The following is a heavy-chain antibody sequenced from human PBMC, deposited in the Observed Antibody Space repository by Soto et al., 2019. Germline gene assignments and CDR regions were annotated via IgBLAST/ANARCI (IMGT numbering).Heavy chain of an antibody. CDR2: MNPNSGDT. J-gene: IGHJ6*02. Sequence: QVQLVQSGAEVKKPGASVKVSCKASGYTFTSYGINWVRQATGQGLEWVGWMNPNSGDTDYAQKFQGRVNMTGDTSINTVYMELSILRSEDTALYYCAKEAAYYYYGMDVWGQGTTVTVSS. CDR1: GYTFTSYG. V-gene: IGHV1-8*01. D-gene: IGHD2-15*01. CDR3: AKEAAYYYYGMDV.